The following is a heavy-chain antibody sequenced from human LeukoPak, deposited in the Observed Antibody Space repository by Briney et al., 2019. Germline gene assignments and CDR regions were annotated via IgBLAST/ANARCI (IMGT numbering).Heavy chain of an antibody. Sequence: GGSLRLSCAASGFTFRTYGMHWVRQAPGKGLEWGAVISYDVSNKDYADSVKGRVTISRDNSKNTLYLQMNRLRAEDTAVYYCARDRCSSTTCNFDYWGQGTLVTVSS. CDR3: ARDRCSSTTCNFDY. J-gene: IGHJ4*02. CDR2: ISYDVSNK. CDR1: GFTFRTYG. V-gene: IGHV3-30*03. D-gene: IGHD2-2*01.